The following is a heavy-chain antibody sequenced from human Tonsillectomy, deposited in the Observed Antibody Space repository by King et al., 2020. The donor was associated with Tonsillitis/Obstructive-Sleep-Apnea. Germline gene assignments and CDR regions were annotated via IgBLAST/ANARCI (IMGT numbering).Heavy chain of an antibody. J-gene: IGHJ4*02. CDR1: GFTFSSYG. CDR3: AKDLRNSWTFDY. CDR2: ISYVEKNK. Sequence: VQLVESGGGVVQPGRSLRLSCAASGFTFSSYGMHWVRQASGKGLEWVAIISYVEKNKFYADSVKGRFTISRDNSKSTLYLQMNSLRTDDTAVYYCAKDLRNSWTFDYWGQGTLVTVSS. D-gene: IGHD6-13*01. V-gene: IGHV3-30*18.